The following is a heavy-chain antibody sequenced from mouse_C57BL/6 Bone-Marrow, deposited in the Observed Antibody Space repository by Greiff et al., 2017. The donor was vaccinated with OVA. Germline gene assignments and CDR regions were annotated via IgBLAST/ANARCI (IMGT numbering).Heavy chain of an antibody. CDR2: IRNKANGYTT. Sequence: EVQLVESGGGLVQPGGSLSLSCAASGFTFTDYYMSWVRQPPGKALEWLGFIRNKANGYTTEYSASVKGRFTISRDNSQSILYLQMNALRAEDSATYYCARSSYYSNYVWFAYWGQGTLVTVSA. CDR1: GFTFTDYY. V-gene: IGHV7-3*01. D-gene: IGHD2-5*01. J-gene: IGHJ3*01. CDR3: ARSSYYSNYVWFAY.